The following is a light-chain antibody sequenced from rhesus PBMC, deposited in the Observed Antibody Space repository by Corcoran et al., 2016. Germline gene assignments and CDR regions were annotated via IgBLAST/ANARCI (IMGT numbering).Light chain of an antibody. J-gene: IGKJ1*01. Sequence: DIQMTQSPSSLSASVGDKVTITCHASQGISSFLAWYQQKPGKAPKPLIYDASSLQSWVPSRFSGSGSGTVYTLTISSLQPEDFATYYCQQYDDLPRTFGQGTKVEIK. V-gene: IGKV1-19*01. CDR1: QGISSF. CDR3: QQYDDLPRT. CDR2: DAS.